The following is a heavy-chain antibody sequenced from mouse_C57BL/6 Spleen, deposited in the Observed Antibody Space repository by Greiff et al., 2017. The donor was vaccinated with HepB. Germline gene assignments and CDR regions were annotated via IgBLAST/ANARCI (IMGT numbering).Heavy chain of an antibody. CDR1: GYTFTSYW. CDR3: ARMEDGYSTYAMDY. Sequence: VQLQQSGAELVKPGASVKLSCKASGYTFTSYWMQWVKQRPGQGLEWIGEIDPSDSYTNYNQKFKGKATLTVDTSSSTAYMQLSSLTSEDSAVYYCARMEDGYSTYAMDYWGQGTSVTVSS. V-gene: IGHV1-50*01. J-gene: IGHJ4*01. CDR2: IDPSDSYT. D-gene: IGHD2-3*01.